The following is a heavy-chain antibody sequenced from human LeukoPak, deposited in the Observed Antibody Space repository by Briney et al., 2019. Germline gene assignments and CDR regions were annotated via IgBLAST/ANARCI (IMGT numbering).Heavy chain of an antibody. CDR3: ARHDADFWRGYSYWYFDL. D-gene: IGHD3-3*01. CDR2: IYHSGST. Sequence: PSETLSLTCAVSGGSNSSSNWWGWVRQPPGKGLEWIGEIYHSGSTNYNPSLKSRITISVDNSKNQSSLKLSSVTAAHTAVYYCARHDADFWRGYSYWYFDLWGRGTLVTVSS. J-gene: IGHJ2*01. V-gene: IGHV4-4*02. CDR1: GGSNSSSNW.